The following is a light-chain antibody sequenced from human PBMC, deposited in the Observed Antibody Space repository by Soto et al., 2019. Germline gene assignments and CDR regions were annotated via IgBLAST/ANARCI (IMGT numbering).Light chain of an antibody. V-gene: IGLV1-40*01. CDR2: GNS. CDR1: SSNIGAGYG. J-gene: IGLJ3*02. Sequence: QSVLTQPPSVSGAPGQRVTISCTGSSSNIGAGYGVHWYQQLPGTVPKLLIYGNSNRPSGVPDRFSGSKSGTSASLAITGLQAEDEADYYCQSYDSSLSGLWVFGGGTKVTVL. CDR3: QSYDSSLSGLWV.